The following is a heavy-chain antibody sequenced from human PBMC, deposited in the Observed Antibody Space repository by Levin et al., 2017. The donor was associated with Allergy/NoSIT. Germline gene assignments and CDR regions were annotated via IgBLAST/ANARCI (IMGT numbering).Heavy chain of an antibody. CDR3: ARDHDGEDEYFDF. J-gene: IGHJ4*02. CDR1: GFTFRTFW. Sequence: GESLKISCAASGFTFRTFWMAWVRQAPGKGPEWVANIKQDGSDKYYVDSVEGRFTVSRDNAKNSLYLQMNSLRVEDTAVYYCARDHDGEDEYFDFWGQGTLDTVSS. V-gene: IGHV3-7*01. CDR2: IKQDGSDK. D-gene: IGHD3-10*01.